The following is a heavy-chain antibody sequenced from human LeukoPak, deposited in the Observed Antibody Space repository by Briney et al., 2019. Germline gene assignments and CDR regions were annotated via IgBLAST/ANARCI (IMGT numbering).Heavy chain of an antibody. J-gene: IGHJ4*02. Sequence: PGGSLRLSCAASGFTFSSFAMSWVRQAPGKGLEWVPGITGSGGSTYYADSVKGRFTVSRDNSKNTLYLQMNSLRAEDTAVYYCAKDHGIAVAGFYYWGQGTLVTVSS. D-gene: IGHD6-19*01. CDR1: GFTFSSFA. CDR2: ITGSGGST. V-gene: IGHV3-23*01. CDR3: AKDHGIAVAGFYY.